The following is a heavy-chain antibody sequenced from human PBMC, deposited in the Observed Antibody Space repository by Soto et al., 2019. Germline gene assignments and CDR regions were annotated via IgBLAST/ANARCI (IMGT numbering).Heavy chain of an antibody. J-gene: IGHJ6*02. Sequence: PWGVLRLSCVVSGLTFSDYGFHWVRQAPGKGLGWVAAISYDGSFVYYADSVRGRFTISRDNSRNTLDLQMNTLRHEDTAVYYCAKERGRNRNFAMDVWGQGTSVTVSS. CDR3: AKERGRNRNFAMDV. CDR2: ISYDGSFV. CDR1: GLTFSDYG. V-gene: IGHV3-30*18. D-gene: IGHD1-1*01.